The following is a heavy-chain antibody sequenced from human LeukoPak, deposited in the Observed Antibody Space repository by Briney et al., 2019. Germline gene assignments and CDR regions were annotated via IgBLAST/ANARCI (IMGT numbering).Heavy chain of an antibody. CDR2: ISSSSSYI. CDR3: ARDSEYCSGGSCYWIGWFDP. J-gene: IGHJ5*02. V-gene: IGHV3-21*01. D-gene: IGHD2-15*01. Sequence: GGSLRLSCAASGFTFSSYSMNWVRQAPGKGLEWVSSISSSSSYIYYADSVKGRFTISRDNAKNSLYLQMNSLRAEDTAVYYCARDSEYCSGGSCYWIGWFDPWGQGTLVTVSS. CDR1: GFTFSSYS.